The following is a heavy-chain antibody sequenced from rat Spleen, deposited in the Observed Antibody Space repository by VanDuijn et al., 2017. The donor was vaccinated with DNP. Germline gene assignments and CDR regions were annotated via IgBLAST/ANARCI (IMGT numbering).Heavy chain of an antibody. CDR2: ILYDGSVT. CDR3: LKHLDA. CDR1: GLSFSNYA. J-gene: IGHJ4*01. Sequence: EVQLVESGGGLVQPGNSLKLSCAASGLSFSNYAMAWVRQSPKKGLEWVATILYDGSVTYYGDSVKGRFTISRDNAENTVYLQMNSLRSEDTATYYCLKHLDAWGQGTSVTVSS. V-gene: IGHV5-17*01.